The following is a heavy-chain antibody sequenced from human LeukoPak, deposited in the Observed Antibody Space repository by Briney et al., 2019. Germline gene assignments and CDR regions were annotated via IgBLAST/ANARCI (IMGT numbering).Heavy chain of an antibody. CDR3: ASSSSSGYYYYGMDV. V-gene: IGHV1-69*13. CDR1: GGTFSSYA. Sequence: SVAVSCKASGGTFSSYAISWVRQAPGQGLEWMGGIIPIFGTANYAQKFQGRVTITADESTSTVYMELSSLRSEDTAVYYCASSSSSGYYYYGMDVWGQGTTVTVSS. CDR2: IIPIFGTA. D-gene: IGHD6-6*01. J-gene: IGHJ6*02.